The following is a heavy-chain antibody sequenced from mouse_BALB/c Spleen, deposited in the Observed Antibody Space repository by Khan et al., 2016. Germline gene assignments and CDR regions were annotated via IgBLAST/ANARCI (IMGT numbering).Heavy chain of an antibody. V-gene: IGHV2-9*02. CDR3: ASADQDYDSWVAS. J-gene: IGHJ3*01. CDR2: IWPGGST. Sequence: QVQLKESGPGLVAPSQSLSITCTVSGFSLTNSGVHWIRQPPGKGLEWLGVIWPGGSTDYNSALMSSLSITKDNSQNQVFLKMISLQTDDTAMYSCASADQDYDSWVASWGQGTLVIVSA. CDR1: GFSLTNSG. D-gene: IGHD2-4*01.